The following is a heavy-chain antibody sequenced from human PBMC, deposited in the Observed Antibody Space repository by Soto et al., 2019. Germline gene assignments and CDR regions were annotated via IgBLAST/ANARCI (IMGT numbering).Heavy chain of an antibody. CDR2: INPNSGGT. CDR3: ARFGYSGYDLGPNFDY. D-gene: IGHD5-12*01. J-gene: IGHJ4*02. Sequence: ASVKVSCKASGYTFTGYYMHWVRQAPGQGLEWMGWINPNSGGTNYAQKFQGRVTMTRDTSISTAYMELSRLRSDDTAVYYCARFGYSGYDLGPNFDYWGQGTLVTVSS. CDR1: GYTFTGYY. V-gene: IGHV1-2*02.